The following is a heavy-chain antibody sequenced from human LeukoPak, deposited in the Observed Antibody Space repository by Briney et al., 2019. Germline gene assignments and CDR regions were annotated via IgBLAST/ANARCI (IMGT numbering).Heavy chain of an antibody. Sequence: SETLSLTCTVSGGSISSHYWSWIRQPPGKGLEGIGYIYYSGSTNYNPSLKSRVTISVDTSKNQFSLKLSSVTAADTAVYYCASLSLYSGSYLDYWGQGTLVTVSS. V-gene: IGHV4-59*08. CDR3: ASLSLYSGSYLDY. CDR2: IYYSGST. J-gene: IGHJ4*02. CDR1: GGSISSHY. D-gene: IGHD1-26*01.